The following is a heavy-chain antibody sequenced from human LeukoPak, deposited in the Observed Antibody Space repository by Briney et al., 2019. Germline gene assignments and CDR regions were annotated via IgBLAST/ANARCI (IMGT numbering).Heavy chain of an antibody. D-gene: IGHD3-22*01. CDR2: ISYSGST. CDR3: ARDSSGYYLDY. J-gene: IGHJ4*02. CDR1: GGSVRSGNYF. V-gene: IGHV4-61*01. Sequence: PSETLSLTCTVSGGSVRSGNYFWSWIRQPPGKGLEWIGYISYSGSTNYNPSLKSRVTLPVDTPKTQFSLNLNSVTAADTAVYYCARDSSGYYLDYWGQGTLVTVSS.